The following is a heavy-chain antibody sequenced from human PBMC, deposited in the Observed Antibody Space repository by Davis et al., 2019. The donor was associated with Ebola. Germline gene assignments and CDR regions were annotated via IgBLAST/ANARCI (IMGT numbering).Heavy chain of an antibody. CDR1: GFSFSNVW. Sequence: GGSLRLSCVASGFSFSNVWMNWVRQAPGKGLEWVGRIRSKSAGGTIEYAAPVKGRFTISRDDSKNTLYLQMNSLINEDTAVYYCTTDWHYTMDVWGQGTTVTVSS. J-gene: IGHJ6*02. CDR3: TTDWHYTMDV. CDR2: IRSKSAGGTI. V-gene: IGHV3-15*07.